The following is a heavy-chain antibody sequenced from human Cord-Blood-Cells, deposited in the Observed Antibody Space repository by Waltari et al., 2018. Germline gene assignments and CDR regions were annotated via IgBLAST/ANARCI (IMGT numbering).Heavy chain of an antibody. D-gene: IGHD6-13*01. CDR2: INHSGST. V-gene: IGHV4-34*01. J-gene: IGHJ4*02. CDR3: ARLRQQQDYYFDY. CDR1: GGSFSVYY. Sequence: QVQLQQWGAGLLKPSETLSLTCAVYGGSFSVYYCTWIRQPPGKGMEWIGEINHSGSTNYNPSLKSRVTISVDTSKNQFSLKLSSVTAADTAVYYCARLRQQQDYYFDYWGQGTLVTVSS.